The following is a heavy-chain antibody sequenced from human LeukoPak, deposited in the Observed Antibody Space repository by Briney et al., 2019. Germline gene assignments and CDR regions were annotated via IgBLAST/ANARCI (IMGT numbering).Heavy chain of an antibody. J-gene: IGHJ4*02. V-gene: IGHV3-21*01. CDR1: GFTFSSYS. CDR2: ISSSSSYI. Sequence: GGSLRLSCAASGFTFSSYSMNWVRQAPGKGLEWVSSISSSSSYIYYADSVKGRFTISRDNAKNSLYLQMNSLGAEDTAVYYCARDNYYDSSGLGYWGQGTLVTVSS. D-gene: IGHD3-22*01. CDR3: ARDNYYDSSGLGY.